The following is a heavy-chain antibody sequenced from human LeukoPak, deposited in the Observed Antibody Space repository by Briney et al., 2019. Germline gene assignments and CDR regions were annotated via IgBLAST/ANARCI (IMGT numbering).Heavy chain of an antibody. CDR2: IYHSGST. Sequence: PSGTLSLTCAVSGGSITSSNWWSWVRQPPGKGLDWIGEIYHSGSTNYNPSLKSRVTISVDKSKNQFSLKLSTVTAADTAVYYCARVKSVVRGVIRYYYYGMDVWGKGTTVTVSS. V-gene: IGHV4-4*02. CDR3: ARVKSVVRGVIRYYYYGMDV. D-gene: IGHD3-10*01. CDR1: GGSITSSNW. J-gene: IGHJ6*04.